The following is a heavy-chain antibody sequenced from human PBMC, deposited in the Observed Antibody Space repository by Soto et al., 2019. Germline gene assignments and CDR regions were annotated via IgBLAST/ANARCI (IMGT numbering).Heavy chain of an antibody. V-gene: IGHV4-4*08. CDR2: MYSGGRT. Sequence: QVQLQESGPGLVKPSETLSLTCTVSGGSISSYYWTWIRQPPGKGLEWIGFMYSGGRTHYNPSLKSRGTISLDTSKNQFSLNLRSVTAADTAVYYCASMGYHYGSGSYPLDYWGQGTLVTVSS. CDR3: ASMGYHYGSGSYPLDY. J-gene: IGHJ4*02. CDR1: GGSISSYY. D-gene: IGHD3-10*01.